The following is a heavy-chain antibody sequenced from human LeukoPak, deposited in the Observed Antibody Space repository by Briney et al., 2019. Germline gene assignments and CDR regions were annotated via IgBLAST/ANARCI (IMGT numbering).Heavy chain of an antibody. CDR2: VGISSGNT. V-gene: IGHV3-48*01. D-gene: IGHD2-2*01. CDR3: ARDTKYAFDN. Sequence: PGGSLRLSCAASGFTFRDYSMNWVRQAPGKGLEWISYVGISSGNTKYADSVKGRFTISGDKAKNSLYLQMNSLRVEDTAVYYCARDTKYAFDNWGQGTLVTVSS. CDR1: GFTFRDYS. J-gene: IGHJ4*02.